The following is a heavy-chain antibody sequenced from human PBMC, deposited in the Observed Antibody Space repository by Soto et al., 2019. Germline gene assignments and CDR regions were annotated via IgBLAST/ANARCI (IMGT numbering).Heavy chain of an antibody. CDR1: GFTLSDHY. CDR2: SRTKVNSYTT. D-gene: IGHD5-12*01. J-gene: IGHJ4*02. V-gene: IGHV3-72*01. Sequence: EVQLVESGGGLVQPGGSLRLSCAASGFTLSDHYMDWVRQAPGKGLEWVGRSRTKVNSYTTEYAASVKGRFTISRDDSKNSLYLQMNSLKTVDTAVYYCARASRVVVALDYWGLGTLVTDSS. CDR3: ARASRVVVALDY.